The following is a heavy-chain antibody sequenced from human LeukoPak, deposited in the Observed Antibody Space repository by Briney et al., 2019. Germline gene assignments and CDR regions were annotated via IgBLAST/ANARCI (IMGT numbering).Heavy chain of an antibody. D-gene: IGHD3-16*02. CDR1: GGSISSGGYY. J-gene: IGHJ4*02. CDR3: ARSQTGNDYVWGSYRQGSYFDY. Sequence: KPSETLSLTCTVSGGSISSGGYYWSWIRQHPGKGLEWIGYIYYSGSTYYNPSLKSRVTISVDTSKNQFSLKLSSVTAADTAVYYCARSQTGNDYVWGSYRQGSYFDYWGQGTLVTVSS. V-gene: IGHV4-31*03. CDR2: IYYSGST.